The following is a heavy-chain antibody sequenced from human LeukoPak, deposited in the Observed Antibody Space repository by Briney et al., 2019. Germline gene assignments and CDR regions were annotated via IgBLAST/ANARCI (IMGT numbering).Heavy chain of an antibody. J-gene: IGHJ4*02. CDR1: GYSISSGYY. Sequence: KASETLSLTCTVSGYSISSGYYWGWIRQPPGKGLEWIGVYHVGTTDYNPSLKSRVTMSVDTSKNQFSLRLNSVTPADTAVYYCASSSLEGSYEFDSWGQGTLVTVSS. D-gene: IGHD3-10*01. CDR3: ASSSLEGSYEFDS. CDR2: VYHVGTT. V-gene: IGHV4-38-2*02.